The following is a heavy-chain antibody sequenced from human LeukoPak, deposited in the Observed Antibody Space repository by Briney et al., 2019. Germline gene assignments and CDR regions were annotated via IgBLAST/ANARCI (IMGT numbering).Heavy chain of an antibody. V-gene: IGHV3-30*02. CDR2: IRYDGSNK. D-gene: IGHD3-10*01. J-gene: IGHJ4*02. CDR1: GFTFRSHG. Sequence: GRSLRLSCAASGFTFRSHGMHWVRQAPGKGLEWVAFIRYDGSNKYYADSVKGRFTISRDNSKNTLYLQMNSLRAEDTAVYYCAKGLPDYYGLGSPPDYWGQATLVTDSS. CDR3: AKGLPDYYGLGSPPDY.